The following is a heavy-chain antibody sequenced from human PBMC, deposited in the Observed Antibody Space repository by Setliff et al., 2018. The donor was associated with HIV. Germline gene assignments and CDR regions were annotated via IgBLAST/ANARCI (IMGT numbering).Heavy chain of an antibody. Sequence: GGSLRLSCAGSGFTFSGSALNWVRQASGKGLEWVGRIRSKANSDATEYAASVKGRFTVSRDDSKNTAHLQMDSLKSEDTAVYYCTREAVAGDYYYYMDVWGKGTTVTVSS. V-gene: IGHV3-73*01. CDR3: TREAVAGDYYYYMDV. D-gene: IGHD6-19*01. CDR2: IRSKANSDAT. CDR1: GFTFSGSA. J-gene: IGHJ6*03.